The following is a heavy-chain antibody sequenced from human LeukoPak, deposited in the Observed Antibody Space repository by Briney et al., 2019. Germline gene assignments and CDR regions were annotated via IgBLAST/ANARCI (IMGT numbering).Heavy chain of an antibody. D-gene: IGHD3-10*01. CDR2: IYNSVTT. Sequence: PSESLSLTWTVAGLSISANSWGWIRQPPGKGLEWIGYIYNSVTTNYNPSLTNRVTISVDTSKNQLSLKLSSATAADTAVYYCARGARSSDYWGQGTLVTVSS. CDR1: GLSISANS. J-gene: IGHJ4*02. V-gene: IGHV4-59*13. CDR3: ARGARSSDY.